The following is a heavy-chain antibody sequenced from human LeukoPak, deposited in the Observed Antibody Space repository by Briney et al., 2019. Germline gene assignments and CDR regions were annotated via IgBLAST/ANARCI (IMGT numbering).Heavy chain of an antibody. CDR1: GFPFSTYA. CDR2: ITASGGST. J-gene: IGHJ4*02. CDR3: AKDGYSSGWRYFDY. D-gene: IGHD6-19*01. V-gene: IGHV3-23*01. Sequence: GGSLKVSCAASGFPFSTYAMTWVRQAPGKGLEWVSAITASGGSTYYADSVKGRFTISRDNSKNTLYLQMNSLRAEDTAVYYCAKDGYSSGWRYFDYWGQGTLVTVSS.